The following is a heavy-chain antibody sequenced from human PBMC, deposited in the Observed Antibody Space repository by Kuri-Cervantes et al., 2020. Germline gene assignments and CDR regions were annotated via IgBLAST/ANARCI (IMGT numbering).Heavy chain of an antibody. D-gene: IGHD4-11*01. CDR2: ISYDGSNK. V-gene: IGHV3-30*18. Sequence: GESLKISCAASGFTFSSYSMNWVRQAPGKGLEWVAVISYDGSNKYYADSVKGRFTISRDNSKNTLYLQMNSLRVEDTAVYYCAKDTGSDYGMDVWGQGTTVTVSS. J-gene: IGHJ6*02. CDR3: AKDTGSDYGMDV. CDR1: GFTFSSYS.